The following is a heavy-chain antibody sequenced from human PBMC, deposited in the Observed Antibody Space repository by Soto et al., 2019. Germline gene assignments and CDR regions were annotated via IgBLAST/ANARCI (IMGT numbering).Heavy chain of an antibody. Sequence: ASVKVSCKASGGTFSSYTISWVRQAPGQGLEWMGRINPNSGITGYAQKFQGRVTMTRNTSISTAYMELSSLRSEDTAVYYCARGRGITIFGVVNQDFDYWGQGTLVTVSS. D-gene: IGHD3-3*01. J-gene: IGHJ4*02. CDR3: ARGRGITIFGVVNQDFDY. CDR2: INPNSGIT. CDR1: GGTFSSYT. V-gene: IGHV1-8*02.